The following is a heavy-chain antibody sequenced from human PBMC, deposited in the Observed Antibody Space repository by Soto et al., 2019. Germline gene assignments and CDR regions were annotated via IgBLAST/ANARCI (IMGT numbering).Heavy chain of an antibody. V-gene: IGHV6-1*01. CDR1: GDSVSSNSAA. Sequence: PSQTLSLTCAISGDSVSSNSAAWNWIRQSPSRGLEWLGRTYYRSKWYNDYAVSVKSRITINPDTSKNQFSLQLNSVTPEDTAVYYCARDPKKTTKTYYYDSSGYKSHYYYYGMDVWGQGTTVTVSS. D-gene: IGHD3-22*01. CDR2: TYYRSKWYN. CDR3: ARDPKKTTKTYYYDSSGYKSHYYYYGMDV. J-gene: IGHJ6*02.